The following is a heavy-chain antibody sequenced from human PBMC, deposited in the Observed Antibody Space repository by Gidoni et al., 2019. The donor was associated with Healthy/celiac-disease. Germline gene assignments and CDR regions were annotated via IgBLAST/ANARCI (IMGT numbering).Heavy chain of an antibody. J-gene: IGHJ4*02. CDR2: ISAYNGNT. CDR1: GYTFTNYA. Sequence: QIQLVQSGAEVKKPVASVKVSCKASGYTFTNYAISWVRQAPGQGLEWMGWISAYNGNTKYAQKVQGRVTMNTDTSTSTAYMELRSLRSDDTAVYFCARDSPESGSAPVYWGQGTLVTVSS. V-gene: IGHV1-18*01. D-gene: IGHD1-26*01. CDR3: ARDSPESGSAPVY.